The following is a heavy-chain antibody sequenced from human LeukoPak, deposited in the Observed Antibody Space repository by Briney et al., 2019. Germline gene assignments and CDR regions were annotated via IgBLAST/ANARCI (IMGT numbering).Heavy chain of an antibody. J-gene: IGHJ5*02. CDR3: ARTAHSSSFGDWFDP. D-gene: IGHD6-13*01. V-gene: IGHV1-8*01. Sequence: ASVKVSCKASGYTFTSYDINWVRQATGQGLEWMGWMNPNSGNTGYAQKLQGRVTMNRNTSISTAYMELSSLRSEDTAVYYRARTAHSSSFGDWFDPWGQGTLVTVSS. CDR2: MNPNSGNT. CDR1: GYTFTSYD.